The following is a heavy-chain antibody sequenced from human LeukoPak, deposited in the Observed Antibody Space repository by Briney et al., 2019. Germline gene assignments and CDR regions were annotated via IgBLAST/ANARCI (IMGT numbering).Heavy chain of an antibody. CDR2: INSDGSVT. D-gene: IGHD2-2*01. V-gene: IGHV3-74*01. CDR3: AREGGYCSSTTCRAFDI. J-gene: IGHJ3*02. Sequence: PGGSLRLSCAASGFTLSTYYIHWVRQAPGKGLVWVSRINSDGSVTNYADSVKGRFTISRDNAKNTVYLQMNSLRAEDTAVYFCAREGGYCSSTTCRAFDIWGQGTMVTVSS. CDR1: GFTLSTYY.